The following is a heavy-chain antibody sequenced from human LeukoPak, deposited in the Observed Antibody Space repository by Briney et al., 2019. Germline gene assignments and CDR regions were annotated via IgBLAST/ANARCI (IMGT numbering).Heavy chain of an antibody. D-gene: IGHD6-19*01. CDR1: GFTFSSYG. V-gene: IGHV3-30*18. CDR3: AKGHSSGWALIGY. J-gene: IGHJ4*02. CDR2: ISYDGRNK. Sequence: QPGGSLRLSCAASGFTFSSYGMHWVRQAPGKGLEWVAVISYDGRNKYYADSVKGRFTISRDISKNTLYLQMNSLRAEDTAVYYCAKGHSSGWALIGYWGQGTLVTVSS.